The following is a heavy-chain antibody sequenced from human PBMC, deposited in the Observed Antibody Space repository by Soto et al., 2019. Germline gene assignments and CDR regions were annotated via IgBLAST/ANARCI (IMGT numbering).Heavy chain of an antibody. CDR1: GYSISSGYY. CDR3: AREGRITMIVVVIRDAFDI. D-gene: IGHD3-22*01. Sequence: SETLSLTCTVSGYSISSGYYWGWIRQPPGKGLEWIGSIYHSGSTYYNPSLKSRVTISVDTSKNQFSLKLSCVTAADTAVYYCAREGRITMIVVVIRDAFDIWGQGTMVTVSS. J-gene: IGHJ3*02. CDR2: IYHSGST. V-gene: IGHV4-38-2*02.